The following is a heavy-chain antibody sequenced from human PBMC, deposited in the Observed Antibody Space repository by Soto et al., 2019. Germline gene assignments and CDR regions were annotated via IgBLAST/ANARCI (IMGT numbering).Heavy chain of an antibody. Sequence: PSETLSLTCTVSGGSISSYYWSWIRQPPGKGLEWIGYIYYSGSTNYNPSLKSRVTISVDTSKNQFSLKLSSVTAADTAVYYCARDGWEWLRGYYYYGMDVWGQGTTVTASS. V-gene: IGHV4-59*01. J-gene: IGHJ6*02. CDR1: GGSISSYY. D-gene: IGHD5-12*01. CDR2: IYYSGST. CDR3: ARDGWEWLRGYYYYGMDV.